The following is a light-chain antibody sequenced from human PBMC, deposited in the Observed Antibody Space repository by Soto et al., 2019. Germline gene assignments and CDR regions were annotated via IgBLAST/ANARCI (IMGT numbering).Light chain of an antibody. CDR3: QHYGSSSLIT. CDR2: GAS. CDR1: QSVSSNF. J-gene: IGKJ4*01. Sequence: EIVLTQSPGTLSLSPGERATLSCRASQSVSSNFLTWYQQKPGQAPRLLIHGASSRATGIPDRFSGSGSGTDFTLTINRLEPEDFAVYYCQHYGSSSLITFGGGTKVEIK. V-gene: IGKV3-20*01.